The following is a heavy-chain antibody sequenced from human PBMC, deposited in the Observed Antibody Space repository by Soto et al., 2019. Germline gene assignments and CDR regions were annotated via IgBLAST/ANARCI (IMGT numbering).Heavy chain of an antibody. J-gene: IGHJ4*02. Sequence: SGPTLVNPTQSLTLTCSLSGFLLNTRAVGVGWIRQPPGKALEWLALISWDDNKRYRPSLESRLSIAKDTSGNQVVLTMTNVDPLDTATYYCAHRALSGSRYYFDFWGLGPLVTVSS. D-gene: IGHD1-26*01. CDR2: ISWDDNK. CDR3: AHRALSGSRYYFDF. V-gene: IGHV2-5*02. CDR1: GFLLNTRAVG.